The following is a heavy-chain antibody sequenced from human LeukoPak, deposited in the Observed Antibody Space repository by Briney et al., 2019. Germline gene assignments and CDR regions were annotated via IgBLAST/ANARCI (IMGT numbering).Heavy chain of an antibody. D-gene: IGHD6-6*01. CDR2: INHSRST. J-gene: IGHJ5*02. CDR1: GGSFSGYY. Sequence: SETLSLTCAVYGGSFSGYYCSRILHPPPKRLKWIGEINHSRSTNYNPSLKSRVTISVDTSKNQFSLKLSSVTAADTAVYYCARGIAARRGRWFDPWGQGTLVTVSS. CDR3: ARGIAARRGRWFDP. V-gene: IGHV4-34*01.